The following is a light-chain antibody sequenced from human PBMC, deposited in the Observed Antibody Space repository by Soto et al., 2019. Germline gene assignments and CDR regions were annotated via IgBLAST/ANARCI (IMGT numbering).Light chain of an antibody. J-gene: IGKJ1*01. CDR3: LQDYNYPHT. CDR2: SAS. CDR1: QLIRND. V-gene: IGKV1-6*01. Sequence: IQMTQSPSSLSASVGERVTITCRASQLIRNDLGWYQQKPGEVPRLLIYSASTLQSGVPSRFSGSASGTDFTLTISSLQPEDSATYYCLQDYNYPHTFGQGTKVEIK.